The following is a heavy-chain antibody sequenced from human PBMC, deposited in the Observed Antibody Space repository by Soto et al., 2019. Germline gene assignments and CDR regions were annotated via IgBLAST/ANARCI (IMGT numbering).Heavy chain of an antibody. V-gene: IGHV1-69*12. D-gene: IGHD2-15*01. CDR1: GGTFSNYP. Sequence: QVQLVQSGAEVKKPGSSVKVSCKASGGTFSNYPVSWVRQAPGQGLEWMGGIITIFGTVNYAQKFQGRLTVTADQSPSTTYLELSILRSEDRAVYCCARVDQSWLLLWYFDLWGRGTRVPVSS. CDR3: ARVDQSWLLLWYFDL. CDR2: IITIFGTV. J-gene: IGHJ2*01.